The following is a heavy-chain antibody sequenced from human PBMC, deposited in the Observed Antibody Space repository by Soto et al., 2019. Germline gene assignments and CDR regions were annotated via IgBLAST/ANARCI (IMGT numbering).Heavy chain of an antibody. CDR3: ARGGSLNWYFDL. V-gene: IGHV3-21*01. CDR2: ISSFSNYM. D-gene: IGHD1-26*01. Sequence: GGSLRLSCAVSGFTFNSYSMNWVRQAPGKGLEWVSSISSFSNYMYYTDSVKGRFTISRDNAKNTLYLQMNSLRAEDTAVYYCARGGSLNWYFDLWGRGTLVTVSS. CDR1: GFTFNSYS. J-gene: IGHJ2*01.